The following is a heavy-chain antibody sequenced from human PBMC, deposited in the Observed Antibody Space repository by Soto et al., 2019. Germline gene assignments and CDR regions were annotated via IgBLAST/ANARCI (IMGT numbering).Heavy chain of an antibody. CDR3: ARDQYDFGGGSYYYDMEV. V-gene: IGHV4-61*01. J-gene: IGHJ6*02. CDR2: IYYTGST. CDR1: GGSVSSESHY. Sequence: QVQLQESGPGLVKPSETLSLTCTVSGGSVSSESHYWSWIRQTPGKGLEWIGYIYYTGSTNYNPSLKGRVTMSVDTSREQVSLRLRSVTRADTAVYYCARDQYDFGGGSYYYDMEVWGQGTKVTVSS. D-gene: IGHD3-3*01.